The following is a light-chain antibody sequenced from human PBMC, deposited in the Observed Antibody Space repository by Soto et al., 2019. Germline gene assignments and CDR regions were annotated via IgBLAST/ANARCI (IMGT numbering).Light chain of an antibody. Sequence: SVLTQPPSVSGAPGQRVTISRTGGSSNIGAGYDVHWYRQLPGTAPQLLIYGNADRPSGVPDRFSGSKSGTSASLAITGLQAEDEADYYCQSYDSSLRGYVFGSGTKVTVL. CDR1: SSNIGAGYD. V-gene: IGLV1-40*01. CDR3: QSYDSSLRGYV. CDR2: GNA. J-gene: IGLJ1*01.